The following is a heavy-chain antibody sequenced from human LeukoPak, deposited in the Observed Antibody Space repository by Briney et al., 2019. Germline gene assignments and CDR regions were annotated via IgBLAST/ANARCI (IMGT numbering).Heavy chain of an antibody. CDR2: VYYEGPT. J-gene: IGHJ4*02. CDR3: AGQLGGTTLDH. CDR1: GGSISSYY. V-gene: IGHV4-59*01. Sequence: SETLSLTCTVSGGSISSYYWSWIRQPSGKGLEWIGYVYYEGPTNYNPSLKSRVTMSVDTSKRQLSLKLSSVTAADTAVYYCAGQLGGTTLDHWGQGTLVTVSS. D-gene: IGHD1-26*01.